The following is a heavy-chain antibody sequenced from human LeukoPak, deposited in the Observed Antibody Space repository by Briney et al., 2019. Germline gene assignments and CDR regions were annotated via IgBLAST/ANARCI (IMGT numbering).Heavy chain of an antibody. Sequence: NPGGSLRLSCAASGFTFSDYYMSWIRQAQGKGLEWVSYISSSGSTIYYADSVKGRFTISRDNAKNSLYLQMNSLRAEDTAVYYCARGPYCSSTSCYTAYYYYGMNVWGQGTTVTVSS. J-gene: IGHJ6*02. CDR1: GFTFSDYY. V-gene: IGHV3-11*01. CDR2: ISSSGSTI. CDR3: ARGPYCSSTSCYTAYYYYGMNV. D-gene: IGHD2-2*02.